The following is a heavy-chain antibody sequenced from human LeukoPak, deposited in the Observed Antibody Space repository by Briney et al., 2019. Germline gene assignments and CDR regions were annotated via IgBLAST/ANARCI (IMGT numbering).Heavy chain of an antibody. CDR3: ARSIAWGMIVVVPYYFDY. D-gene: IGHD3-22*01. Sequence: ASVKVSCKASGYTFTSYGISWVRQAPGQGLEWIGWISAYNGNTNYAQKPQGRVTMTTDTSTSTAYMELRSLRSDDTALYYCARSIAWGMIVVVPYYFDYWGQGTLVTVSS. J-gene: IGHJ4*02. CDR2: ISAYNGNT. CDR1: GYTFTSYG. V-gene: IGHV1-18*01.